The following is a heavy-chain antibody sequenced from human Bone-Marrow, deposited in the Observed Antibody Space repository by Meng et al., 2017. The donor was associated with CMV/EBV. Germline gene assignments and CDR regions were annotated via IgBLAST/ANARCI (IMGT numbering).Heavy chain of an antibody. V-gene: IGHV1-2*02. CDR3: ARGPAAAPLP. Sequence: VSCKASAYTFTGYYMHSVRQAPGQGLEWMGWINPNSGGTNYAQKFQGRVTMTRDTSISTAYMELSRLRSDNTAVSYCARGPAAAPLPWGQGTLVTVSS. CDR2: INPNSGGT. D-gene: IGHD6-13*01. CDR1: AYTFTGYY. J-gene: IGHJ5*02.